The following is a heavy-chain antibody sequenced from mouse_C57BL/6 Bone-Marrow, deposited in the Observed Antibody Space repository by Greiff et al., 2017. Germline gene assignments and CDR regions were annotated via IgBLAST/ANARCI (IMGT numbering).Heavy chain of an antibody. CDR2: IDPSDSYT. CDR1: GYTFTSYW. D-gene: IGHD1-1*01. V-gene: IGHV1-69*01. CDR3: AREEITTVVSYYFDY. Sequence: QVQLQQPGAELVMPGASVKLSCKASGYTFTSYWMHWVKQRPGQGLEWIGEIDPSDSYTNYNQKFKGKSTLTVDKSSRTAYMQLSSLTSEDSAVYYCAREEITTVVSYYFDYWGQGTTLTVSS. J-gene: IGHJ2*01.